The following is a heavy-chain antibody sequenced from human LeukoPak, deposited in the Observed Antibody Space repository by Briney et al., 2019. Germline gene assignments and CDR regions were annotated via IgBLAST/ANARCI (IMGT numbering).Heavy chain of an antibody. Sequence: GGSLRLSCATSGFTFSSYEMHWVRQAPGKGLEWVAVISYDGSNKYYADSVKGRFTISRDNSKNTLYLQMNSLRAEDTAVYYCARDSGYVWFDPWGQGTLVTVSS. CDR2: ISYDGSNK. J-gene: IGHJ5*02. V-gene: IGHV3-30-3*01. CDR3: ARDSGYVWFDP. CDR1: GFTFSSYE. D-gene: IGHD5-12*01.